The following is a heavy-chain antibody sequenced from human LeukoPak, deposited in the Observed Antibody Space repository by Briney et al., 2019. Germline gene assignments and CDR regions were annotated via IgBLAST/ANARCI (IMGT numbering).Heavy chain of an antibody. Sequence: PSETLSLTCTVSGGSISSYYWSWIRQPPGKGLEWIGYIYYSGSTNYNPSLKSRVTISVDTSKNQFSLRLSSVTAADTAVYYCARSRSPRIVATTPGYFDCWGQGTLVTVSS. CDR1: GGSISSYY. CDR3: ARSRSPRIVATTPGYFDC. V-gene: IGHV4-59*08. D-gene: IGHD5-12*01. CDR2: IYYSGST. J-gene: IGHJ4*02.